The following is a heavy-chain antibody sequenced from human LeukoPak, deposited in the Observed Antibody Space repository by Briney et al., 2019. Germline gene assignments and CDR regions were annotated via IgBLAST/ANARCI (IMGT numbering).Heavy chain of an antibody. CDR2: ISAYNGNT. CDR3: ARWLQLPGDDAFDI. D-gene: IGHD5-24*01. CDR1: GYTFTSCG. J-gene: IGHJ3*02. Sequence: GASVKVSCKASGYTFTSCGISWVRQAPGQGLEWMGWISAYNGNTNYAQKLQGRVTMTTDTSTSTAYMELRSLRSDDTAVYYCARWLQLPGDDAFDIWGQGTMVTVSS. V-gene: IGHV1-18*01.